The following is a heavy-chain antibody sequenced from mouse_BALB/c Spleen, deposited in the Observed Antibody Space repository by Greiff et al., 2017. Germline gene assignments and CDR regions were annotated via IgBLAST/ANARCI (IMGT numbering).Heavy chain of an antibody. D-gene: IGHD2-4*01. CDR2: INPGSGGT. V-gene: IGHV1-54*01. CDR3: ARRGDYDY. Sequence: ESGAELVRPGTSVKVSCKASGYAFTNYLIEWVKQRPGQGLEWIGVINPGSGGTNYNEKFKGKATLTADKSSSTAYMQLSSLTSDDSAVYFCARRGDYDYWGQGTTLTVSS. J-gene: IGHJ2*01. CDR1: GYAFTNYL.